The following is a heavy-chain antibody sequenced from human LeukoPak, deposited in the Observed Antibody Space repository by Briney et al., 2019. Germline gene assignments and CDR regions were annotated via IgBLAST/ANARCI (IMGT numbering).Heavy chain of an antibody. Sequence: GGSLTLSCTASGLTFSGSAMHWVRQASGKGLEWVGRIWRKGNHYATAYSASVKGRFTISQDDSKNTAYPQMNSLKTADMSVYYCNRLYDSAFDYSGARKPWSASPQ. CDR2: IWRKGNHYAT. CDR1: GLTFSGSA. D-gene: IGHD2-8*01. V-gene: IGHV3-73*01. CDR3: NRLYDSAFDY. J-gene: IGHJ4*02.